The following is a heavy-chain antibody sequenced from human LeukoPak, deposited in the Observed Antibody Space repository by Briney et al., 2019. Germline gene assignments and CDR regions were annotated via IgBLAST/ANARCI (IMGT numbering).Heavy chain of an antibody. D-gene: IGHD3-10*01. Sequence: SETLSLTCTVSGGSISSYYWSWIRQPAGKGLEWIGRIYTSGSTNYNPSLKSRVTMSVDTSKNQFSLKLSSVTAADTAVYYCARDNVLLWFGELFRWFDPWGQGTLVTVSS. CDR1: GGSISSYY. CDR3: ARDNVLLWFGELFRWFDP. V-gene: IGHV4-4*07. CDR2: IYTSGST. J-gene: IGHJ5*02.